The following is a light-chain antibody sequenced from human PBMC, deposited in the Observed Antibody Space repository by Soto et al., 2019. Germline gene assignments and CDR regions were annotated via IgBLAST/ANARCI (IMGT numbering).Light chain of an antibody. V-gene: IGKV3-11*01. CDR2: EAS. CDR1: QSVSSY. Sequence: EIVLTQSPATLSLSPGESATLSCRARQSVSSYLAWYQQKPGQAPRLLIYEASNRATGIPARFSGSGSGTDFTLTISSLEPEDFAVYYCQQRGSLPITFGQGARLEIK. CDR3: QQRGSLPIT. J-gene: IGKJ5*01.